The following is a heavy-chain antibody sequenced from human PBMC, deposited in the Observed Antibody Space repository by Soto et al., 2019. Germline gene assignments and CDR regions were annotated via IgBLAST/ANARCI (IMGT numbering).Heavy chain of an antibody. V-gene: IGHV4-34*01. CDR1: TEYLRGYY. CDR2: ISQSGFT. D-gene: IGHD6-19*01. CDR3: ARGLFSSGWYSYFDP. J-gene: IGHJ5*02. Sequence: QVQLQQRGAGLLRPSETLSLTCAVSTEYLRGYYWTWIRQSPGKGLEWIGEISQSGFTNYNPSLESRVTLSVDTSKSELSLHLTSMTAADTALYYCARGLFSSGWYSYFDPWGQGTPVTVSS.